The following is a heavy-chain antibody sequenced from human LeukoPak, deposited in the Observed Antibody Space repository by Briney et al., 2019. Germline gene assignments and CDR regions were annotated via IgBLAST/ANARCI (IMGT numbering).Heavy chain of an antibody. V-gene: IGHV3-30-3*01. CDR2: ISYDGSNK. J-gene: IGHJ4*02. CDR1: GFTFSSYA. Sequence: PGRSLRLSCAASGFTFSSYAMHWVRPAPGKGLERVAVISYDGSNKYYADSVKGRFTISRDNAKNTLYVQMNSLRAEDTAVYYCARAPGYCGGDCYDSYYFDYWGQGTLVTVSS. D-gene: IGHD2-21*02. CDR3: ARAPGYCGGDCYDSYYFDY.